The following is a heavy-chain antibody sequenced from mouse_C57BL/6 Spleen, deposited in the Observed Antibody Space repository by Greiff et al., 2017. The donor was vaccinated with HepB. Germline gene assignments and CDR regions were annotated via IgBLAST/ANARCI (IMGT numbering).Heavy chain of an antibody. D-gene: IGHD2-5*01. CDR2: INYDGSST. CDR3: ARKSNYGYYFDY. V-gene: IGHV5-16*01. J-gene: IGHJ2*01. CDR1: GFTFSDYY. Sequence: EVKLMESEGGLVQPGRSMKLSCTASGFTFSDYYMAWVRQVPEKGLEWVANINYDGSSTYYLDSLKSRFIISRDNAKNILYLQMSSLKSEDTATYYCARKSNYGYYFDYWGQGTTLTVSS.